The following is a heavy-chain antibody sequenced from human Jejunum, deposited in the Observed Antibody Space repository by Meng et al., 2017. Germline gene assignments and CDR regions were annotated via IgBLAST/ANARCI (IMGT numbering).Heavy chain of an antibody. J-gene: IGHJ4*02. CDR3: ATSGGGFDY. Sequence: QVHLCKSRAEMKKPGASVRVYCKASGYTCIGYQMHWMRQAPGQGFECRGRINTKTGNPMYAQGFTGRFVFSLDTSVSTAHLHISTLTPEDTAVYYCATSGGGFDYWGQGTLVTVSS. V-gene: IGHV7-4-1*02. D-gene: IGHD1-26*01. CDR2: INTKTGNP. CDR1: GYTCIGYQ.